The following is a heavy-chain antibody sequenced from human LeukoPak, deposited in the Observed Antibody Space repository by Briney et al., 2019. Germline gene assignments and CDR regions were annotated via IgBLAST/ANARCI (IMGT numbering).Heavy chain of an antibody. Sequence: SVKVSCKASGGTFSSYAISWVRQAPGQGLEWMGRIIPIFGIANYAQKFQARVTITADKSTSTAYMELSSLRSEDTAVYYCARLRSAAAADFDYWGQGTLVTVSS. CDR1: GGTFSSYA. J-gene: IGHJ4*02. CDR3: ARLRSAAAADFDY. V-gene: IGHV1-69*04. CDR2: IIPIFGIA. D-gene: IGHD6-13*01.